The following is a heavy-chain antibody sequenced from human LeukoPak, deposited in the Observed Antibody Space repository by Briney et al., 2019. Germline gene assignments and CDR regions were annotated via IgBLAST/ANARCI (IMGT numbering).Heavy chain of an antibody. CDR1: GFTFSRYN. V-gene: IGHV3-21*01. J-gene: IGHJ6*03. Sequence: GGSLRLSCAGSGFTFSRYNLNWVRQAPGKGLEWVSSISSSSSYIFYADSVKGRFTVSRDNAKNSLYLQMNSLRAEDTAVYYCARDAQWLVPEGYYFYMDVWGKGITATVSS. CDR2: ISSSSSYI. D-gene: IGHD6-19*01. CDR3: ARDAQWLVPEGYYFYMDV.